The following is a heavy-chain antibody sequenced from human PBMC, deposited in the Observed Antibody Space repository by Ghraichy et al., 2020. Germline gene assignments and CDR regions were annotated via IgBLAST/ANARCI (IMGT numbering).Heavy chain of an antibody. CDR2: LYYSGST. V-gene: IGHV4-59*08. D-gene: IGHD3-9*01. Sequence: SETLSLTCTVSGGSISSYYWSWIRQPPGKGLEWIGYLYYSGSTNYNPSLKSRVTISVDTSKNQFSLKLSSVTAADTAVYYCARQPDYGSLAGLWYFDLWGRGTLVTVSS. CDR3: ARQPDYGSLAGLWYFDL. CDR1: GGSISSYY. J-gene: IGHJ2*01.